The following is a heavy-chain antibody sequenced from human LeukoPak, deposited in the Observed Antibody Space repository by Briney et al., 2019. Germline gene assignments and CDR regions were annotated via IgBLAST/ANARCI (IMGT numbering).Heavy chain of an antibody. CDR3: VTDGAGYNYDY. Sequence: GGSLRLSCAASGFIFNNYAMHWVRQAPGKGLEFVSAITNNGENTYYADSVKGRFTISRDNSKNTLFLQMGTLRPEDLGIYYCVTDGAGYNYDYWGQGTLATVSS. J-gene: IGHJ4*02. D-gene: IGHD5-24*01. V-gene: IGHV3-64*02. CDR1: GFIFNNYA. CDR2: ITNNGENT.